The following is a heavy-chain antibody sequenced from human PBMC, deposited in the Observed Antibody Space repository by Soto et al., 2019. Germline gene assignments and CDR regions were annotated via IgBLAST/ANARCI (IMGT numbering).Heavy chain of an antibody. CDR1: GYTLTEFS. V-gene: IGHV1-69*06. CDR2: IIPIFGTA. J-gene: IGHJ6*02. Sequence: GASVKVSCKVSGYTLTEFSMHWVRQAPGKGLEWMGGIIPIFGTANYAQKFQGRVTITADKSTSTAYMELSSLRSEDTAVYYCAREEQQLAPRMDVWGQGTTVTVSS. CDR3: AREEQQLAPRMDV. D-gene: IGHD6-6*01.